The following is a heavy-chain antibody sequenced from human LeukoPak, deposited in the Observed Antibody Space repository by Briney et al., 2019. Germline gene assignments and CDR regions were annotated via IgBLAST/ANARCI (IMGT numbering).Heavy chain of an antibody. CDR2: VSGSGCST. V-gene: IGHV3-23*01. D-gene: IGHD3-9*01. CDR3: AKDGRLRLRYFDWLSYYFDY. J-gene: IGHJ4*02. Sequence: PGGSLRLSCAASGFTFSSYGMSWVHQAPGKGLEWVSAVSGSGCSTYYADSVQGRFTISRDNSKNTLYLQMNSLRAEDTVVYYCAKDGRLRLRYFDWLSYYFDYWGQGTLVTVSS. CDR1: GFTFSSYG.